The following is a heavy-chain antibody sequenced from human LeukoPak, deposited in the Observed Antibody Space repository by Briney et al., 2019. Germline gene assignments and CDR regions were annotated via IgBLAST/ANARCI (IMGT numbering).Heavy chain of an antibody. CDR1: GYTLTELS. V-gene: IGHV1-18*01. CDR2: ISAYNGNT. Sequence: ASVKVSCKVSGYTLTELSMHWVRQAPGQGLEWMGWISAYNGNTNYAQKLQGRVTMTTDTSTSTAYMELRSLRSDDTAVYYCARDRPVLRYFDWLLSAASFDYWGQGTLVTVSS. CDR3: ARDRPVLRYFDWLLSAASFDY. D-gene: IGHD3-9*01. J-gene: IGHJ4*02.